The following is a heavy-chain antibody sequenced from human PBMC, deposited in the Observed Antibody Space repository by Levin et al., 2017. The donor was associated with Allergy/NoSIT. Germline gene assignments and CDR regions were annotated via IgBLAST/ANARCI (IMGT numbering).Heavy chain of an antibody. D-gene: IGHD5-12*01. CDR1: GGSFSGYY. Sequence: GSLRLSCAVYGGSFSGYYWSWIRQPPGKGLEWIGEINHSGSTNYNPSLKSRVTISVDTSKNQFSLKLSSVTAADTALYYCARAGRKRGYSGYGLDYWGQGTLVTVSS. CDR2: INHSGST. V-gene: IGHV4-34*01. CDR3: ARAGRKRGYSGYGLDY. J-gene: IGHJ4*02.